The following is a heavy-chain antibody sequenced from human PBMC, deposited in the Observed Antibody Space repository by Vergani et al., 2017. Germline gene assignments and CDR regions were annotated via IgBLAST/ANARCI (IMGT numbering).Heavy chain of an antibody. D-gene: IGHD5-12*01. CDR1: GFTFSSYA. CDR2: ISGSGGST. CDR3: AVVATIGYYYGMDV. J-gene: IGHJ6*02. V-gene: IGHV3-23*01. Sequence: EVQLLESGGGLVKPGGSLRLSCAASGFTFSSYAMSWVRQAPGKGLEWVSAISGSGGSTYYADSVKGRFTISRDNSKNTLYLQMNSLRAEDTAVYYCAVVATIGYYYGMDVWGQGTTVTVSS.